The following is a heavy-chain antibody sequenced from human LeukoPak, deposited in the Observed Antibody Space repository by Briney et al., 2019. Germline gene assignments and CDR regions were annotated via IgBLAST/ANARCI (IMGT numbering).Heavy chain of an antibody. CDR2: IYHSGST. Sequence: SETLSLTCTVSGGSISSGGYYWSWIRQPPGKGLEWIGYIYHSGSTYYNPSLKSRVTISVDRSKNQFSLKLSSVTAADTAVYYCASLVPAAERRLYYFDYWGQGTLVTVSS. CDR3: ASLVPAAERRLYYFDY. J-gene: IGHJ4*02. V-gene: IGHV4-30-2*01. D-gene: IGHD2-2*01. CDR1: GGSISSGGYY.